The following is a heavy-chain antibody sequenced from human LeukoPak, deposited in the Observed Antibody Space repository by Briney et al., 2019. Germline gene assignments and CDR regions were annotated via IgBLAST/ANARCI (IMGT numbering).Heavy chain of an antibody. D-gene: IGHD3-10*01. CDR1: GFTFSGYA. Sequence: GGSLRLSCAASGFTFSGYAMHWVRQAPGKGLEWVSYISSSSDLMSYVASVKGRFTVSRDNAKNSLFLQMNSLRDEDTAVYYCARVLRGLYNLGDWGQGTLVTVSS. J-gene: IGHJ4*02. V-gene: IGHV3-48*02. CDR3: ARVLRGLYNLGD. CDR2: ISSSSDLM.